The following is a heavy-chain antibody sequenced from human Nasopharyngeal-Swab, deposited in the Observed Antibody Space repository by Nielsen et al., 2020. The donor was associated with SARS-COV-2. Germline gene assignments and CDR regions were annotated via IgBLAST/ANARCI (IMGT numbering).Heavy chain of an antibody. CDR3: ARTAIEGGYYRGDAFDI. J-gene: IGHJ3*02. CDR2: IYHGDSDT. CDR1: GYRFISYW. D-gene: IGHD3-22*01. Sequence: GESLKISCKGSGYRFISYWIGWVRQMPGKGLEWMGIIYHGDSDTRYSPSFQGQVTISADKSINTAYLQWRSLKASETAMYYCARTAIEGGYYRGDAFDIWGQGTMVTVSS. V-gene: IGHV5-51*01.